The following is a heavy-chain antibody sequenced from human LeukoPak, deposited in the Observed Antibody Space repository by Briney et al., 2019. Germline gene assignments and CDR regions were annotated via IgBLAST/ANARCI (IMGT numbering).Heavy chain of an antibody. CDR1: GFTFSSYS. J-gene: IGHJ4*02. V-gene: IGHV4-59*01. CDR2: IYYSGST. Sequence: GSLRLSCAASGFTFSSYSMNWVRQAPGKGLEWIGYIYYSGSTNYNPSLKSRVTISVDTSKNQFSLKLSSVTAADTAVYYCARAEYYFDYWGQGTLVTVSS. CDR3: ARAEYYFDY.